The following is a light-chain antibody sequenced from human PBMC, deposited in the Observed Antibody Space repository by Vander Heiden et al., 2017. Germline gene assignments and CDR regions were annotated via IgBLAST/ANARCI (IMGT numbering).Light chain of an antibody. CDR2: DAS. J-gene: IGKJ4*01. Sequence: IVLTQSPPTLSLSPGERATLSSRASQSVSSYLAWYQQKPGQAPRLLIYDASNRATGIPARFSGSGSGTDFTLTISSLEPEDFAVYYCQQRSNWPPLTFGGGTKVEIK. V-gene: IGKV3-11*01. CDR1: QSVSSY. CDR3: QQRSNWPPLT.